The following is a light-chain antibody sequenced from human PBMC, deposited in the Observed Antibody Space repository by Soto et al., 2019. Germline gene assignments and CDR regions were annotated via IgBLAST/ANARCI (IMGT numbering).Light chain of an antibody. CDR2: GAS. CDR3: QQYGSSQS. V-gene: IGKV3-20*01. CDR1: QSVSSSY. J-gene: IGKJ1*01. Sequence: EIVLTQSPGTLSLSPGERATLSCRASQSVSSSYLAWYQQKPGQAPRLLIHGASSSATGIPGRFSGSGSGTDFTLTISRLEPEDFAVYYCQQYGSSQSFGQGTKVEIK.